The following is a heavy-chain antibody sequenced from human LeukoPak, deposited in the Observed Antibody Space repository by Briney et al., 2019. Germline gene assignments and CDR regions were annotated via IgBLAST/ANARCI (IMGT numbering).Heavy chain of an antibody. Sequence: GWSLRLSCAASGFTVSSNYMSWVRQAPGKGLEWVSVIYSGGSTYYADSVKGRFTISRDNSKNTLYLQMNSLRAEDTAVYYCARESMAYYDFDWGQGTLVTVSS. CDR2: IYSGGST. D-gene: IGHD3-3*01. J-gene: IGHJ4*02. CDR3: ARESMAYYDFD. V-gene: IGHV3-66*02. CDR1: GFTVSSNY.